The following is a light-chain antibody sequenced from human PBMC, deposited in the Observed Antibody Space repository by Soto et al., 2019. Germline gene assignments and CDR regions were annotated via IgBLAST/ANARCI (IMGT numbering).Light chain of an antibody. CDR1: NSDVGSYNF. J-gene: IGLJ1*01. CDR3: SSYAGTNTRYL. Sequence: QSALTQPPSASGSPGQSVTISCTGANSDVGSYNFVSWYQQHPGRAPKLLIYEVSKRPSGVPDRFSGSKSGNTASLTVSGLQAEDEADYYCSSYAGTNTRYLFGSGIKLTVL. V-gene: IGLV2-8*01. CDR2: EVS.